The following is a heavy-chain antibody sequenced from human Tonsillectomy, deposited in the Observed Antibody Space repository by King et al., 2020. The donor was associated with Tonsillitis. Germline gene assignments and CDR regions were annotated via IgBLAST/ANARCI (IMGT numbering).Heavy chain of an antibody. D-gene: IGHD6-13*01. J-gene: IGHJ4*02. CDR2: ISYSGTTI. V-gene: IGHV3-48*03. Sequence: VQLVESGGGLVQPGGSLRLSCAASGFTFSTYEMNWVRQAPGKGLEWGSYISYSGTTIYDADSVKGRFTISRDHGQNSLYLQMNSLRVEDTAVYYCATTGIAAADAFDYWGQGTLVTVSS. CDR1: GFTFSTYE. CDR3: ATTGIAAADAFDY.